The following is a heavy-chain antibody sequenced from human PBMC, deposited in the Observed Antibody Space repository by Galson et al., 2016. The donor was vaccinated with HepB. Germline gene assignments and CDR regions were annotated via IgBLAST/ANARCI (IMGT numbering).Heavy chain of an antibody. CDR3: ARVGWDIVVVPAAMPPKTSTVTNPYFDY. CDR2: MYYSGSI. CDR1: GGSVSSGNYY. Sequence: SETLSLTCTVSGGSVSSGNYYWSWIRQPPGKGLEWIGYMYYSGSINYKPSLKSRVTISVDTSKNQFSLKLSSVTAADTAVYYCARVGWDIVVVPAAMPPKTSTVTNPYFDYWGQGSLVTVSS. V-gene: IGHV4-61*01. J-gene: IGHJ4*02. D-gene: IGHD2-2*01.